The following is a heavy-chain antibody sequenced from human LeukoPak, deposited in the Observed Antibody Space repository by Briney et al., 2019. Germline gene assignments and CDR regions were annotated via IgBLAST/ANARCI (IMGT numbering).Heavy chain of an antibody. Sequence: ASVKVSCKASGYTFTGNYIHWVRQAPGQGLEWMGRINPNSGGTSSVQKFQGRVTMTRDTSIITAYMELSRLRFDDTAVYYCARGNGYYFDFWGQGTQVTVSS. CDR1: GYTFTGNY. CDR2: INPNSGGT. D-gene: IGHD3-22*01. J-gene: IGHJ4*02. CDR3: ARGNGYYFDF. V-gene: IGHV1-2*06.